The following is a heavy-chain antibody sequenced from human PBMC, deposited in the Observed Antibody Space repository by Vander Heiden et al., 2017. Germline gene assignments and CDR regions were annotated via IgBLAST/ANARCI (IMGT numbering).Heavy chain of an antibody. CDR2: ISSSSSTI. V-gene: IGHV3-48*02. CDR3: ARDKTVTTPRFDY. CDR1: GFTFSSYS. D-gene: IGHD4-17*01. Sequence: EVQLVESGGGLVQPGGSLSLSCAATGFTFSSYSMNWVRQAPGKGVEWVSYISSSSSTIYYADSVKGRFTISRDNAKNSLYLQMNSLRDEDTAVYYCARDKTVTTPRFDYWGQGTLVTVSS. J-gene: IGHJ4*02.